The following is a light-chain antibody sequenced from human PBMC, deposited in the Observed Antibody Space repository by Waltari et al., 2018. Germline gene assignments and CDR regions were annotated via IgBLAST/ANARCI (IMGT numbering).Light chain of an antibody. CDR2: QAY. Sequence: DIQMTQSPSTLSASVGDRVTITCRSSQTIVGWLAWYQQKPGKAPKLLIYQAYSLESGVPSRFSGSGSGTEFTLTISSLQPDDFATYYCKQYNSYPITFGQGTRLEIK. J-gene: IGKJ5*01. CDR3: KQYNSYPIT. V-gene: IGKV1-5*03. CDR1: QTIVGW.